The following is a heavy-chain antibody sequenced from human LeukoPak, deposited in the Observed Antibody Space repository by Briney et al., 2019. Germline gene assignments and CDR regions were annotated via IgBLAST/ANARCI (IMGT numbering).Heavy chain of an antibody. Sequence: GRSLRLSCAASGFTFSSYGMHWVRQAPGKGLEWVALICYDGSNKYYADSVKGRFTISRDNSKNTLYLQMSSLRAEDTAVYYCARVRQYSSGWYYFDYWGQGTLVTVSS. CDR1: GFTFSSYG. D-gene: IGHD6-19*01. V-gene: IGHV3-33*01. J-gene: IGHJ4*02. CDR3: ARVRQYSSGWYYFDY. CDR2: ICYDGSNK.